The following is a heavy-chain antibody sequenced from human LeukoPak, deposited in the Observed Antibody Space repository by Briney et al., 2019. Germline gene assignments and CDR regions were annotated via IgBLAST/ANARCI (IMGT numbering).Heavy chain of an antibody. D-gene: IGHD1-14*01. J-gene: IGHJ4*02. CDR2: INPSSGSA. Sequence: GASVKVSCKASGYTFTRYYMHWVRQAPGQGLEWMGIINPSSGSASYTQKFLGRVTLTRETSTSTVYMELSSLRSEDTAVHYCAREGGNNGFDYWGQGTLVTVSS. V-gene: IGHV1-46*01. CDR3: AREGGNNGFDY. CDR1: GYTFTRYY.